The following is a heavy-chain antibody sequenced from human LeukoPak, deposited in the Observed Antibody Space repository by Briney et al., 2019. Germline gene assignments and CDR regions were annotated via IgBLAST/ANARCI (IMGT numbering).Heavy chain of an antibody. CDR2: INWNGGST. V-gene: IGHV3-20*04. J-gene: IGHJ4*02. Sequence: PGRSLRLSCAASGFTFDDYGMSWVRQAPGKGLEWVSGINWNGGSTVYADSVKGRFTISRDNAKNSLYLQMNSLRAEDTALYYCARAYYYDSSGYLDYWGQGTLVTVSS. CDR3: ARAYYYDSSGYLDY. D-gene: IGHD3-22*01. CDR1: GFTFDDYG.